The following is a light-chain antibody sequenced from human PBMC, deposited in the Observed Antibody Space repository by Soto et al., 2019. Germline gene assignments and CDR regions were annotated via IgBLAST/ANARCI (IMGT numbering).Light chain of an antibody. Sequence: EIVLTPSPATLSSFPGDRVTLSCRASQYINTRLAWYQHRPGQAPRLLIYQTSIRAAGIPARFSASGTGTDFTLTISDVQPEDFAVYYCHQRQSWPRTFGQGTKVDIK. CDR2: QTS. CDR1: QYINTR. CDR3: HQRQSWPRT. J-gene: IGKJ1*01. V-gene: IGKV3-11*01.